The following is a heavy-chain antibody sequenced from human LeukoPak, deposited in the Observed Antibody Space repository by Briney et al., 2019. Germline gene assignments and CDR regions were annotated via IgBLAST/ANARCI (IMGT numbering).Heavy chain of an antibody. V-gene: IGHV4-30-4*08. CDR2: IYYSGRN. CDR1: GGSISSGDYY. J-gene: IGHJ5*02. Sequence: SETLSLTCTVSGGSISSGDYYWSWIRQPPGKGLEWIGYIYYSGRNYYNPSLKSRVTISVDTSKNQFSLKLSSVTAADTAVYYCARARHNWFDPWGQGTLVTVSS. CDR3: ARARHNWFDP.